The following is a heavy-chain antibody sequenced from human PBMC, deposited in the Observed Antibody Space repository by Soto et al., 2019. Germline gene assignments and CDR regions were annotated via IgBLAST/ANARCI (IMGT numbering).Heavy chain of an antibody. CDR1: GFTFSSYS. CDR3: ARAFIAQGAFDI. CDR2: ISSSSSTI. D-gene: IGHD6-13*01. V-gene: IGHV3-48*02. J-gene: IGHJ3*02. Sequence: GSLRLSCATSGFTFSSYSMNWVRQAPGKGLEWVSYISSSSSTIYYADSVKGRFTISRDNAKNSLYLQMNSLRDEDTAVYYCARAFIAQGAFDIWGQGTMVTVSS.